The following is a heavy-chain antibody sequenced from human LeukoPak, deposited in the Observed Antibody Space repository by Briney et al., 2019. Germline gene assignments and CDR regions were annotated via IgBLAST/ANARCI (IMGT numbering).Heavy chain of an antibody. CDR3: TTDITIFGVVTNDY. D-gene: IGHD3-3*01. J-gene: IGHJ4*02. CDR2: IKSKTDGGTT. Sequence: GGSLRLSCAASGFTFSNAWMSGVRQAPGKGREWVGRIKSKTDGGTTDYAAPVKGRFTISRDDSKNTLYLQMNSLKTEDTAVYYCTTDITIFGVVTNDYWGQGTLVTVSS. CDR1: GFTFSNAW. V-gene: IGHV3-15*01.